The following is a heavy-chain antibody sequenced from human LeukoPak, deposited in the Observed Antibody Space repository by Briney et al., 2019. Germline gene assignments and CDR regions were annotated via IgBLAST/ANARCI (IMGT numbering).Heavy chain of an antibody. V-gene: IGHV4-34*01. Sequence: SETLSLTCAVYGGSFSGYYWSWPRQPPGKGLEWIGEINHSGSTNYNPSLKSRVTISVDTSKNQFSLKLSSVTAADTAVYYCARGTGAIVVVPAAKDYYMDVWGKGTTVTVSS. CDR2: INHSGST. D-gene: IGHD2-2*01. J-gene: IGHJ6*03. CDR3: ARGTGAIVVVPAAKDYYMDV. CDR1: GGSFSGYY.